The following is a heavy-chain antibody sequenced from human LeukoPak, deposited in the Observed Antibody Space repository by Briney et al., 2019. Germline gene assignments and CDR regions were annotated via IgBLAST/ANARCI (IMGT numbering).Heavy chain of an antibody. CDR2: ISASGDST. D-gene: IGHD3-16*01. Sequence: GASLRHSCAASGFTFSSHAMSWVRQAAGKGPEWVSVISASGDSTYYADAVKGRFTISRDNSKNTLWLQMNSLRVEDTAVYYCAKGGALDPWGQGTLVTVSS. CDR3: AKGGALDP. J-gene: IGHJ5*02. V-gene: IGHV3-23*01. CDR1: GFTFSSHA.